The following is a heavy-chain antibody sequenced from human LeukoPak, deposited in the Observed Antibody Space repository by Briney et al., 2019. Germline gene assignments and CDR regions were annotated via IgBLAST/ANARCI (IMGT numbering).Heavy chain of an antibody. V-gene: IGHV4-39*01. CDR1: DGSVSSNNNY. CDR3: TRPNLDLAFDI. J-gene: IGHJ3*02. CDR2: IHYSGST. Sequence: SETLSLTCTVSDGSVSSNNNYWGWIRQPPGKGLEWIGSIHYSGSTYYNPSLRSRVTISVDTSKNQFSLKLSSVTATDTAVYYCTRPNLDLAFDIWGQGKMVTVAS.